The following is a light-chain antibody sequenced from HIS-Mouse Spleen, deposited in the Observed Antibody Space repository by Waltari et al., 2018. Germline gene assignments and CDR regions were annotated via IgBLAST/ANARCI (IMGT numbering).Light chain of an antibody. J-gene: IGLJ1*01. V-gene: IGLV2-14*03. CDR2: DVS. CDR3: SSYTSSSTLV. CDR1: SSDVGGYNY. Sequence: QSALTQPASVSGSPGQSITISCPGTSSDVGGYNYVSWYQQHPGKAPKLMIYDVSNWPSGVSNRFSGSKSGNTASLTISGLQAEDEADYYCSSYTSSSTLVFGTGTKVTVL.